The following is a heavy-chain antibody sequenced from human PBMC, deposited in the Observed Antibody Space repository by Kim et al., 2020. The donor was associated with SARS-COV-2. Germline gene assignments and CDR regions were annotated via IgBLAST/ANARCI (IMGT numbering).Heavy chain of an antibody. CDR1: GYTFTGYY. CDR2: INPNSGGT. V-gene: IGHV1-2*06. Sequence: ASVNVSCKASGYTFTGYYMHWVRQAPGQGLEWMGRINPNSGGTNYAQKFQGRVTMTRDTSISTAYMELSRLRSDDTAVYYCARWNDSSGYWYYYYYGMDVWGQGTTVTVSS. J-gene: IGHJ6*02. D-gene: IGHD3-22*01. CDR3: ARWNDSSGYWYYYYYGMDV.